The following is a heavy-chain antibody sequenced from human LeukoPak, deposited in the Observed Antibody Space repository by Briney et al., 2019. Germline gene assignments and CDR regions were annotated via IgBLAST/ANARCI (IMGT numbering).Heavy chain of an antibody. D-gene: IGHD3-3*01. CDR1: GFTFSSYA. V-gene: IGHV3-23*01. J-gene: IGHJ6*04. CDR3: AREGYDFWSGYYGV. CDR2: ISGSGGST. Sequence: GGSLRLSCAASGFTFSSYAMSWVRQAPGKGLEWVSAISGSGGSTYYADSVKGRFTISRDNAKNSLYLQMNSLRAEDTAVYYCAREGYDFWSGYYGVWGKGTTVTVSS.